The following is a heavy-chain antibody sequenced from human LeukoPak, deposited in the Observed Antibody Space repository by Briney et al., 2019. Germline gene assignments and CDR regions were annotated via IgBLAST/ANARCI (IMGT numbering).Heavy chain of an antibody. D-gene: IGHD3-22*01. CDR1: GFTFSSYS. J-gene: IGHJ4*02. CDR3: ARLRRNSDISGFYYYYDN. Sequence: GGSLRLSCAASGFTFSSYSFNWVRQAPGKGLEWVSSINTVASYIYYADSVRGRFTISRDNAENSLWLQMNGLRAEDSAVYYCARLRRNSDISGFYYYYDNWGQGTLVTVSS. CDR2: INTVASYI. V-gene: IGHV3-21*01.